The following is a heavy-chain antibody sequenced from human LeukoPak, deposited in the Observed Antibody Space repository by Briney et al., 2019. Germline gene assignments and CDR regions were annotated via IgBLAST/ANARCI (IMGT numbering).Heavy chain of an antibody. J-gene: IGHJ2*01. CDR3: VKDHDSGDPPSWYFPH. D-gene: IGHD3-16*01. CDR2: IFTNGANT. V-gene: IGHV3-64D*06. Sequence: GGSLRLSCSASGFTFSRHAMHWVRQAPGKGLEYVSTIFTNGANTYYADSVKGTFTVSRDNSKNTLYLQMTSLRPEDTAVYFCVKDHDSGDPPSWYFPHWGRGTLVTVSS. CDR1: GFTFSRHA.